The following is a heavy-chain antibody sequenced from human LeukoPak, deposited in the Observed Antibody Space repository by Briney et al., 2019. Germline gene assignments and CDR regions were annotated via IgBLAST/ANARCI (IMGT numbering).Heavy chain of an antibody. CDR3: AREAAAGTGYYYYYGMDV. CDR1: GFTFSSYA. V-gene: IGHV3-21*05. D-gene: IGHD6-13*01. CDR2: ISSSSSYT. Sequence: GGSLRLSCAASGFTFSSYAMSWVRQAPGKGLEWVSYISSSSSYTNYADSVKGRFTISRDNAKNSLYLQMNSLRAEDTAVYYCAREAAAGTGYYYYYGMDVWGKGTTVTVSS. J-gene: IGHJ6*04.